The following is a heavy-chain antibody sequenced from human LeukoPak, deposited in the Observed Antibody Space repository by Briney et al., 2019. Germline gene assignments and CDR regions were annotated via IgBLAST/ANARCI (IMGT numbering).Heavy chain of an antibody. CDR2: IYYSGST. J-gene: IGHJ4*02. V-gene: IGHV4-59*08. D-gene: IGHD6-13*01. CDR1: GGSISSYY. Sequence: SSETLSLTCTVSGGSISSYYWSWIRQPPGKGLEWIGYIYYSGSTNYTPSLKSRVTISVDTSKNQFSLKLSSVTAADTAVYYCARQTRQQLVYYFDYWGQGTLVTVSS. CDR3: ARQTRQQLVYYFDY.